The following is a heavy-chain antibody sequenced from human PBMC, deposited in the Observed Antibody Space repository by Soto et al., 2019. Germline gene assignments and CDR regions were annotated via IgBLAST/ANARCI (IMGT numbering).Heavy chain of an antibody. CDR1: GGSISSYY. CDR2: IYYSGST. Sequence: SETLSLTCTVSGGSISSYYWSWIRQPPGKGLEWIGYIYYSGSTNYNPSLKSRVTISVDTSKNQLSLKLSSVTAADTAVYYCARGGDIVVVPAAVFDPWGQGTLVTVSS. V-gene: IGHV4-59*01. J-gene: IGHJ5*02. CDR3: ARGGDIVVVPAAVFDP. D-gene: IGHD2-2*01.